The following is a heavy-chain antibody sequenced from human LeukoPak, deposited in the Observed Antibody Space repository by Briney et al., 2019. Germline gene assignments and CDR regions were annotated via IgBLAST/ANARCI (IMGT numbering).Heavy chain of an antibody. CDR2: INPSGGST. D-gene: IGHD3-9*01. CDR3: ARGGRYYDILTGPSPSEAFDI. V-gene: IGHV1-46*01. CDR1: GYTFTSYY. J-gene: IGHJ3*02. Sequence: ASVKVSCKASGYTFTSYYMHWVRQAPGQGLEWMGIINPSGGSTSYAQKFQGRVTMTRDTSTSTVYMELSSLRSEDTAVYYCARGGRYYDILTGPSPSEAFDIWGQGTMVTVSS.